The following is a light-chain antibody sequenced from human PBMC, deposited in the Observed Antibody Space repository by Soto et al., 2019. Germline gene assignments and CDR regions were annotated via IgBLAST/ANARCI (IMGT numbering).Light chain of an antibody. CDR1: SSDVGEYNY. Sequence: QSALTQPASVSGSPGQSITISCTGTSSDVGEYNYVSWYQQHPGKAPKLIIYGVSNRPAGISNRFSGSKSGNTASLTVSGLKAEDEAAYYCSSYTATNTLVFGGGTKLTVL. V-gene: IGLV2-14*01. J-gene: IGLJ2*01. CDR3: SSYTATNTLV. CDR2: GVS.